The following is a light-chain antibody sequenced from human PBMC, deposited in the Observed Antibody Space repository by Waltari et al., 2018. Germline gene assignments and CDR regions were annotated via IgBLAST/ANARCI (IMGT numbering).Light chain of an antibody. V-gene: IGKV1-9*01. Sequence: IQLTQSPSSLSASVGDRVTITCRASQGIGSYLALYQQKPGKAPKILLYARSTLLNWVPSRFSGSGFATDFTLTISSLQPEYFATYYCQHVNSYPFTFGPGTTVDIK. CDR3: QHVNSYPFT. CDR2: ARS. CDR1: QGIGSY. J-gene: IGKJ3*01.